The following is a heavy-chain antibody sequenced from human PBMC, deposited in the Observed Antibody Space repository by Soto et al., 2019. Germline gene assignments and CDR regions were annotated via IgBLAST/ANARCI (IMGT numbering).Heavy chain of an antibody. J-gene: IGHJ1*01. CDR1: GFTFASHA. V-gene: IGHV3-23*01. Sequence: EAQLLESGGDLIQPGGSLTLSCAASGFTFASHAMSWVRQAPGKGLEWVSGISANGGRANYADSVKGRFSLSRDNSKNTMLLQMDSLTPDDTAIYYCASWVIALGGTGYFRHWGQGTLVTVSS. CDR2: ISANGGRA. D-gene: IGHD6-19*01. CDR3: ASWVIALGGTGYFRH.